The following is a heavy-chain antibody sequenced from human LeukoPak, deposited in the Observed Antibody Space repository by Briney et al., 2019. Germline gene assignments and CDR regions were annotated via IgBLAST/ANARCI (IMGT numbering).Heavy chain of an antibody. CDR2: INPNSGGT. Sequence: ASVKVSCTCAGYTFPFYYLYWVRQAPGQGLEWMGWINPNSGGTNYAQKFQGRVTMTRDTSISTAYMELSRLRSDDTAVYYCARVHAVITAYQYTFTCGEGSTVTVSS. CDR1: GYTFPFYY. V-gene: IGHV1-2*02. J-gene: IGHJ6*04. CDR3: ARVHAVITAYQYTFT. D-gene: IGHD4-17*01.